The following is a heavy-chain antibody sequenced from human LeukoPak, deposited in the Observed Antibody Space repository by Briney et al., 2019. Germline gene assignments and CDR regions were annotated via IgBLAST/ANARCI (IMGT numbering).Heavy chain of an antibody. Sequence: GGSLRLSCAASGFTFSSYGMHWVRQAPGKGLEWVAFIRYDGSNKYSADSVKGRFTISRDNSKNTLYLQMNSLRAADTAVYYCARDRGYSYGNFDYWGQGTLVTVSS. D-gene: IGHD5-18*01. J-gene: IGHJ4*02. CDR2: IRYDGSNK. CDR1: GFTFSSYG. CDR3: ARDRGYSYGNFDY. V-gene: IGHV3-30*02.